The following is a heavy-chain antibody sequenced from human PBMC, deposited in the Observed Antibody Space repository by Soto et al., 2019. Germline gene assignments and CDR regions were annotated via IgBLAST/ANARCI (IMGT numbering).Heavy chain of an antibody. J-gene: IGHJ6*02. CDR3: TKDKHWYGMDV. Sequence: GASLSLSCTASGCTFSSFFMNSFRQDPGKGPEWVSGIDTSGGVTKYADSVKGRFTISRDNSKNTLYLQMNSLRAEDTALYYCTKDKHWYGMDVWGQGTTVTVSS. V-gene: IGHV3-23*01. CDR2: IDTSGGVT. CDR1: GCTFSSFF. D-gene: IGHD1-1*01.